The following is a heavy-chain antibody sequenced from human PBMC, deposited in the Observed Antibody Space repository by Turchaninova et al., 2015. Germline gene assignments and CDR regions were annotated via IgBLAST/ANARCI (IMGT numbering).Heavy chain of an antibody. V-gene: IGHV3-30*18. CDR1: GFKFTKYV. CDR2: VSIEWIKK. D-gene: IGHD4-11*01. Sequence: QVQLVEYGGGVVQLVGCRRLFCAAFGFKFTKYVVSCVRWAPGTGLGWVGVVSIEWIKKNYAHYRKGRWTISRDNPKNTRYLQMNSLSTEDTSLYYCANPTVGTNSRYFDFWGQGTLVTVSS. J-gene: IGHJ4*02. CDR3: ANPTVGTNSRYFDF.